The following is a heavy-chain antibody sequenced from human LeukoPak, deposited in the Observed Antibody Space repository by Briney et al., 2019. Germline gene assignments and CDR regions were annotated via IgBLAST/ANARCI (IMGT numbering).Heavy chain of an antibody. CDR3: ASPYYNFWSGHSPFDL. Sequence: PGESLRISCQGSRSSFTDYWIDWVRQLPGKGLEWMGIIFPGDSDTRYSPSFQGQVTISADKSISTAYLQWSSLKASDTAMYYCASPYYNFWSGHSPFDLWGRGTLVTVSS. CDR2: IFPGDSDT. J-gene: IGHJ2*01. CDR1: RSSFTDYW. V-gene: IGHV5-51*01. D-gene: IGHD3-3*01.